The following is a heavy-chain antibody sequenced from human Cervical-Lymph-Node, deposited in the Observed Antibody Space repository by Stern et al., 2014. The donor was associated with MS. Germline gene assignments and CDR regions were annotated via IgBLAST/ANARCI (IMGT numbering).Heavy chain of an antibody. CDR1: GFTFSSYA. CDR2: ISGSGGST. J-gene: IGHJ4*02. Sequence: EVQLEESGGGLVQPGGSLRLSCAASGFTFSSYAMSWVRQAPGKGLEWVSAISGSGGSTYYADSVKGRFTISRDNSKNTLYLQMNSLRAEDTAVYYCATLVRGSYYFDYWGQGTLVTVSS. D-gene: IGHD2-21*01. CDR3: ATLVRGSYYFDY. V-gene: IGHV3-23*04.